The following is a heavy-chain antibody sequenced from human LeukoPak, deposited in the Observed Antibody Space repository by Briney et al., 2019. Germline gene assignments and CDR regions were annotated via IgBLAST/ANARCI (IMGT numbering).Heavy chain of an antibody. D-gene: IGHD3-10*01. V-gene: IGHV1-2*02. CDR1: GYTFTGYH. Sequence: ASVKVSCKASGYTFTGYHMHWVRQAPGQGLEWMGWINPNSGGTNYAQKFQGRVTMTRDTSISTAYMELSRLRSDDTAVYYCARVMLWFGESQYNWFDPWGQGTLVTVSS. CDR3: ARVMLWFGESQYNWFDP. J-gene: IGHJ5*02. CDR2: INPNSGGT.